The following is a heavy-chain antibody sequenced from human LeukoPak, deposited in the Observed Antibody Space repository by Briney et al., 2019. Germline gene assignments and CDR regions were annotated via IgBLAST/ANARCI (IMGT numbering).Heavy chain of an antibody. CDR1: GFTFSNYG. V-gene: IGHV3-23*01. D-gene: IGHD3-10*01. J-gene: IGHJ4*02. Sequence: PGGTLRLSCAASGFTFSNYGMSWVRQAPGKGLEWVSAISGSGGSTYYADSVKGRFTISRDNSKNTLYLQMNSLRAEDTAVYYCAKDAWNPTASGDYWGQGTLVTVSS. CDR2: ISGSGGST. CDR3: AKDAWNPTASGDY.